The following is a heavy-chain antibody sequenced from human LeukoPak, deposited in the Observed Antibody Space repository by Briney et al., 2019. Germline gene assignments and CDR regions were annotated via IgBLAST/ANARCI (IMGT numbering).Heavy chain of an antibody. CDR1: GGSISSGSYY. CDR2: IYTSGST. D-gene: IGHD3-10*01. Sequence: SETLSLTCTVSGGSISSGSYYWSWIRQPAGKGLEWIGRIYTSGSTNYNPSLKSRVTISVDTSKNQFSLKLSSVTAADTAVYYCARDWDYYGSGSLDVWGKGTTVTISS. V-gene: IGHV4-61*02. CDR3: ARDWDYYGSGSLDV. J-gene: IGHJ6*04.